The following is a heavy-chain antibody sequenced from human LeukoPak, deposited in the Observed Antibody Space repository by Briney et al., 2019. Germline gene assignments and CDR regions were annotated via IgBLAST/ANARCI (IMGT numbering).Heavy chain of an antibody. Sequence: GGALRLSCAASGFTVSSNYMSWVRQAPGKGLEWVTSISDDGTNKYYSDSVRGRFTISRDNSKSTLYLQMDSLRIEDTSMYYCVRGLWTAMGAGAYWGQGTLVAVSS. CDR2: ISDDGTNK. D-gene: IGHD5-18*01. V-gene: IGHV3-30*03. CDR3: VRGLWTAMGAGAY. J-gene: IGHJ4*02. CDR1: GFTVSSNY.